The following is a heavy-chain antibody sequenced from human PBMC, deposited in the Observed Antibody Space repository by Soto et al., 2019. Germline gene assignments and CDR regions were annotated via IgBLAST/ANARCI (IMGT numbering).Heavy chain of an antibody. CDR2: IYYSGST. J-gene: IGHJ6*03. V-gene: IGHV4-59*01. D-gene: IGHD2-15*01. Sequence: PSETLSLTCTVSGGSISGYYWSWIRQPPGKGLELIGYIYYSGSTNYNPSLKSRVTISVDTSKNQFSLELSSLRSEDTAVYYCARGLGCSGGSCYPWYYYYMDVWGKGTTVTVSS. CDR3: ARGLGCSGGSCYPWYYYYMDV. CDR1: GGSISGYY.